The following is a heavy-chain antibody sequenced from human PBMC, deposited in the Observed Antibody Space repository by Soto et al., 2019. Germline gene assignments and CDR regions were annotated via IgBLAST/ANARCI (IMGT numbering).Heavy chain of an antibody. J-gene: IGHJ4*02. CDR2: ISYDGSNK. V-gene: IGHV3-30-3*01. CDR3: ARDRRRVVAGTSN. Sequence: GALRLASSASGFTFSSYAMHWVRQAPGKGLEWVAVISYDGSNKYYADSVKGRFTISRDNSKNTLYLQMNSLRAEDTAVYYCARDRRRVVAGTSNWGQGTLVTVYS. CDR1: GFTFSSYA. D-gene: IGHD6-19*01.